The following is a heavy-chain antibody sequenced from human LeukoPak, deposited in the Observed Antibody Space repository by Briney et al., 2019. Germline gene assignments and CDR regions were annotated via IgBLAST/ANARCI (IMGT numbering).Heavy chain of an antibody. CDR3: ARDFMARGVNCWFDP. CDR2: ISYDGSNK. J-gene: IGHJ5*02. V-gene: IGHV3-30-3*01. D-gene: IGHD3-10*01. Sequence: GGSLRLSCAASGFTFSSYAMHWVRQAPGKGLEWVAVISYDGSNKYYADSVKGRFTISRDNSKNTLYLQMNSLRAEDTAVYYCARDFMARGVNCWFDPWGQGTLVTVSS. CDR1: GFTFSSYA.